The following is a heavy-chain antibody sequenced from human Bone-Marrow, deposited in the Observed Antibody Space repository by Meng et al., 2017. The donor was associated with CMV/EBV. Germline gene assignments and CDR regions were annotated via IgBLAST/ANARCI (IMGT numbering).Heavy chain of an antibody. CDR3: ARDPYYYQGSGYRVDV. CDR2: INPERGDT. D-gene: IGHD3-22*01. V-gene: IGHV1-2*02. Sequence: ASVKVSCKASGYTFSGHYIHWVRQAPGQGVEWVGWINPERGDTKYAQKFQGRVTMTRDTSISTAYMELNRLTSDDTAVYYCARDPYYYQGSGYRVDVWGQGTTVTVSS. J-gene: IGHJ6*02. CDR1: GYTFSGHY.